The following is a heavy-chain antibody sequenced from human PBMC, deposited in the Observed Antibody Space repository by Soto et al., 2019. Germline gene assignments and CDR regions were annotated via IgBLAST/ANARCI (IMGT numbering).Heavy chain of an antibody. Sequence: EVQLVESGGDLVQPGRSLRLSCAASGFTFDDYAIHWVRQAPGKGLEWVSGITWNSGSIGYADSVKGRFTISRDSAKNSLYLQMNSLRPEDTALYYCAKGFDMIVEVAAALGAFDIWGQGTRVTVSS. J-gene: IGHJ3*02. V-gene: IGHV3-9*01. CDR2: ITWNSGSI. CDR3: AKGFDMIVEVAAALGAFDI. D-gene: IGHD2-2*01. CDR1: GFTFDDYA.